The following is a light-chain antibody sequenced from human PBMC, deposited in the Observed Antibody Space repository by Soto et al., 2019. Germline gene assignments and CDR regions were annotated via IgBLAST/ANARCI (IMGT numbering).Light chain of an antibody. J-gene: IGLJ1*01. CDR1: SSDVGGYNY. CDR2: DVS. Sequence: QSALTQPASVSGSPGQSITISCTGTSSDVGGYNYVSWYQQHPGKAPKLMIYDVSDRPSGVSNRFSGSKSGNTASLTISGLQAEDEADYYCSSYTSSSTRVFGTGTKLNVL. V-gene: IGLV2-14*01. CDR3: SSYTSSSTRV.